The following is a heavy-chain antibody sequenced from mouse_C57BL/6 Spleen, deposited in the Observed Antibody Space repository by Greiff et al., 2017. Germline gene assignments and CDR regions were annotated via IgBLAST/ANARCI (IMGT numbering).Heavy chain of an antibody. J-gene: IGHJ2*01. V-gene: IGHV1-81*01. Sequence: LQESGAELARPGASVKLSCKASGYTFTSYGISWVKQRTGQGLEWIGEIYPRSGNTYYNEKFKGKATLTADKSSSTAYMELRSLTSEDSAVYFCARYYYGSAYFDYWGQGTTLTVSS. CDR2: IYPRSGNT. CDR1: GYTFTSYG. CDR3: ARYYYGSAYFDY. D-gene: IGHD1-1*01.